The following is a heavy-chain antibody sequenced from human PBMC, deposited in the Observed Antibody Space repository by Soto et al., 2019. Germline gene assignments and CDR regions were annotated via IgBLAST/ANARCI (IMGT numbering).Heavy chain of an antibody. Sequence: SETLSLTYTVSGASISSSYWSWIRRPPGKGLEWIGYIYHSVSTKYNPSLKSRVTISVDTSKNQFSVKLSSVTAADTAVYYCARVWGLDYIDSWGQGTRVTVSS. D-gene: IGHD7-27*01. CDR2: IYHSVST. J-gene: IGHJ4*02. CDR1: GASISSSY. CDR3: ARVWGLDYIDS. V-gene: IGHV4-59*01.